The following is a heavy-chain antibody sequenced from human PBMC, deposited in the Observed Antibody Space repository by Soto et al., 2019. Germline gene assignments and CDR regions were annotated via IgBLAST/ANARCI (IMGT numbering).Heavy chain of an antibody. CDR2: MNPNSGNT. Sequence: ASVKVSCKASGYTFTSYDINWVRQATGQGLEWMGWMNPNSGNTGYAQKFQGRVTMTRNTSISTAHMELSSLRSEDTAVYNWARQPPNRAPAPNVDYWGQGTLVTVSS. V-gene: IGHV1-8*02. D-gene: IGHD1-1*01. CDR3: ARQPPNRAPAPNVDY. J-gene: IGHJ4*02. CDR1: GYTFTSYD.